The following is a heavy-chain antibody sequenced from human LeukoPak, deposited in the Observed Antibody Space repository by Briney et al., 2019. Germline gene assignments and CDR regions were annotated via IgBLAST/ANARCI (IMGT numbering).Heavy chain of an antibody. D-gene: IGHD5-18*01. CDR3: ARGRSYGFDFDS. Sequence: SETLSLTCDVSGVSINTCCYYWTWIRQPPGQGLEWIVYKYYSGSTRYNSSLRSRLTISLDTSKNQFSLRLTSVTAADTAVYYCARGRSYGFDFDSWGPGTLVIVSS. V-gene: IGHV4-61*01. CDR1: GVSINTCCYY. CDR2: KYYSGST. J-gene: IGHJ4*02.